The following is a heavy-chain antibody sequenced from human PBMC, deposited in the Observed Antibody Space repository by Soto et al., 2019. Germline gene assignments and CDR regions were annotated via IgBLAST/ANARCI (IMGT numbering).Heavy chain of an antibody. CDR1: GFTFSSYA. CDR3: AKDNPIDVVVPLLESSSPSRGYYCDY. Sequence: GGSLRLSCAASGFTFSSYAMSWVRQAPGKGLEWVSAISGSGGSTYYADSVKGRFTISRDNSKNTLYLQMNSLRAEDTAVYYCAKDNPIDVVVPLLESSSPSRGYYCDYWGQGTLGTVS. CDR2: ISGSGGST. J-gene: IGHJ4*02. D-gene: IGHD2-2*01. V-gene: IGHV3-23*01.